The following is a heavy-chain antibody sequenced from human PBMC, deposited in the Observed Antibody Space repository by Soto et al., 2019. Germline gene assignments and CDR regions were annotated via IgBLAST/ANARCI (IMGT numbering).Heavy chain of an antibody. D-gene: IGHD6-13*01. Sequence: SETLSLTCTVSGGSISSSSYYWGWIRQPPGKGLEWIGSIYYSGSTYYNPSLKSRVTISVDTSKNQFSLKLSSVTAADTAVYYCASPIAAAGTYYYYGMDVWGQGTTVT. J-gene: IGHJ6*02. CDR1: GGSISSSSYY. V-gene: IGHV4-39*01. CDR2: IYYSGST. CDR3: ASPIAAAGTYYYYGMDV.